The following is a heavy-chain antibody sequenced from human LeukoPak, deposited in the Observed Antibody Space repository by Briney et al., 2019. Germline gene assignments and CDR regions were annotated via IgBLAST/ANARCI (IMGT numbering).Heavy chain of an antibody. J-gene: IGHJ4*02. CDR2: IYYSGNT. CDR3: ARQNYGGSFDY. Sequence: SETLSLTCTVSGASVSSYYWSWIRQPPGEGLECIGNIYYSGNTNYKSSLKSRVTISVDTSKNQFSLKLRSMTAADTAVYYCARQNYGGSFDYWGQGTLVTVSS. CDR1: GASVSSYY. V-gene: IGHV4-59*08. D-gene: IGHD4-23*01.